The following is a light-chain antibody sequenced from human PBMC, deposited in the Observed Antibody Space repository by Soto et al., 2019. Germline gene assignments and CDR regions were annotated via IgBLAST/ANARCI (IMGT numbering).Light chain of an antibody. J-gene: IGKJ4*01. Sequence: DIPLTQSPSTLSASVGERVTITCRASQTVNTWLDWYQHKPGKAPKLLIYDASVLETGVPSRFIDVSSGTEFTLTSGSLQPDDFATYFCQQYNSYSPEGLTFGGRTKVEI. V-gene: IGKV1-5*01. CDR2: DAS. CDR3: QQYNSYSPEGLT. CDR1: QTVNTW.